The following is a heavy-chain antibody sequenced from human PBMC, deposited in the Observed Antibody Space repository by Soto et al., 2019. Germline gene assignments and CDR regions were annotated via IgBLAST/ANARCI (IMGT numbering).Heavy chain of an antibody. CDR2: ISSSSSTV. CDR3: ARGDYGMDG. V-gene: IGHV3-48*02. J-gene: IGHJ6*02. CDR1: EFTFSSYT. Sequence: EVQLVESGGGLVQPGGSLRLSCAASEFTFSSYTMNWVRQAPGKGLEWVSYISSSSSTVYYADSVKGRFTISRDSAKNSLYLQMNSLRDEDTAVYYCARGDYGMDGWGQGTTVTVSS.